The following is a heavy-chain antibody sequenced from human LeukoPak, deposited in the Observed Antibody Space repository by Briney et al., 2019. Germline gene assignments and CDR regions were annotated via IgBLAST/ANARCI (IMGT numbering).Heavy chain of an antibody. CDR2: IYPGDSDT. CDR3: ARPQTYSSSWAHFDY. CDR1: GYSFTSYW. V-gene: IGHV5-51*01. Sequence: GESLKISCKGSGYSFTSYWIGWVRQMPGKGLEWMGIIYPGDSDTRYSPSFQGQVTISADKSISTAYLQWSSLKASDTAMYYCARPQTYSSSWAHFDYWGQGTLATVSS. J-gene: IGHJ4*02. D-gene: IGHD6-6*01.